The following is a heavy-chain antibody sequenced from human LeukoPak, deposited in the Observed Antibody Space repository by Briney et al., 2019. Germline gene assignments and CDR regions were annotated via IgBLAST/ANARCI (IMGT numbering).Heavy chain of an antibody. CDR3: ARYTIFEFDP. D-gene: IGHD3-3*01. V-gene: IGHV4-59*01. Sequence: SETLSLTCTVSGGSINSYYWSWIRQPPGKGLEWIGYIYYSGSTNYNPSLKSRVTISVDTSKNQFSLKLSSVTAADTAVYYCARYTIFEFDPWGQGTLVTVSS. CDR1: GGSINSYY. J-gene: IGHJ5*02. CDR2: IYYSGST.